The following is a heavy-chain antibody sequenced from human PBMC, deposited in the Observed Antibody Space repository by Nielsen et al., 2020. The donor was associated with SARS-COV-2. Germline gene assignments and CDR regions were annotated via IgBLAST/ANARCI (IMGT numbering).Heavy chain of an antibody. V-gene: IGHV3-7*01. J-gene: IGHJ3*01. Sequence: GQSLKISCAASGFTFSSLWMSWVRQVPGKGLEWVADIKPDGSEKFYVDSVKGRFTISRDNAKNSMSLQMNSLRVEDTAVYYCARDCSRAFDVWGQGTIVTVSS. CDR2: IKPDGSEK. CDR3: ARDCSRAFDV. D-gene: IGHD2-21*01. CDR1: GFTFSSLW.